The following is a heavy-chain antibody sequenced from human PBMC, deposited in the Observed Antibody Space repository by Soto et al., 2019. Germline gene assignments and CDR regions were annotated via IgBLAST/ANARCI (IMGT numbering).Heavy chain of an antibody. V-gene: IGHV3-30-3*01. Sequence: QVQLVESGGGVVQPGRSLRLSCAASGFTFSSYAMHWVRQAPGKGLEWVAVISYDGSNKYYADSVKGRFTISRDNSKNTLYLQMNSLRAEDTAVYYCARERGLKWLLHAFDIWGQGTMVTVSS. D-gene: IGHD3-3*01. CDR2: ISYDGSNK. J-gene: IGHJ3*02. CDR1: GFTFSSYA. CDR3: ARERGLKWLLHAFDI.